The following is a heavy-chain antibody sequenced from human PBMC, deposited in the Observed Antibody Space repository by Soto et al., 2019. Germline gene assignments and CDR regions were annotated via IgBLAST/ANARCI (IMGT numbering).Heavy chain of an antibody. Sequence: QVQVVESGGGVVQPGTSLRLSCAASGFAITNYGIHWVRQAPGKGLEWVAHISNDGSKKFYGDSVKGRFTISRDNSENTVYLQMTSLRPDDTAVFYCARDVAMPTGLGLGYWGQGTLVTVSS. J-gene: IGHJ4*02. V-gene: IGHV3-30*03. CDR3: ARDVAMPTGLGLGY. D-gene: IGHD6-19*01. CDR1: GFAITNYG. CDR2: ISNDGSKK.